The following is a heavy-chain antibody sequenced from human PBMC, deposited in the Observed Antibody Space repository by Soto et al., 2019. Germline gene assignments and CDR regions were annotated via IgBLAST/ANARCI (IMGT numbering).Heavy chain of an antibody. Sequence: PGGSLSLSCAVFALTFSGYAMSWGLQATGKGLEWVSAISGTVVATFYADSVWGRFTIFRDLSKSTLYFQLDSPRAEDTAVYYFVTVNRGSGSTHAPRVWSQGTTVTVSS. V-gene: IGHV3-23*01. CDR2: ISGTVVAT. CDR3: VTVNRGSGSTHAPRV. D-gene: IGHD1-26*01. J-gene: IGHJ6*02. CDR1: ALTFSGYA.